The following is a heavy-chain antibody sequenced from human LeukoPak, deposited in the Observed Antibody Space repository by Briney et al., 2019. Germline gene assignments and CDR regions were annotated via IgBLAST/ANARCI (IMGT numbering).Heavy chain of an antibody. D-gene: IGHD3-16*01. CDR1: GFTFNNYA. CDR2: ISGSGEST. Sequence: GGSPRLSCAASGFTFNNYAMSWVRQTLGKGLEWVSTISGSGESTYYADSVKGRFTISRDNSKNTLYLEMSSLRAEDTAVYYCAKLYVVFDYWGQGTLVTVSS. J-gene: IGHJ4*02. CDR3: AKLYVVFDY. V-gene: IGHV3-23*01.